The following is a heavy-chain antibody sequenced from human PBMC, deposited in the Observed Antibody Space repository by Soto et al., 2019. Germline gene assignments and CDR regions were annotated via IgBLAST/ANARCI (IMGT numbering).Heavy chain of an antibody. V-gene: IGHV1-18*01. CDR2: ISAYNGNT. CDR3: AREGSSIAGTHQGYYYYYMDV. D-gene: IGHD1-1*01. Sequence: ASVKVSCKASGYTFTSYGISWVRQAPGQGLEWMGWISAYNGNTNYAQKLQGRVTITTDTSTSTAYMELRSLRSDDTAVYYCAREGSSIAGTHQGYYYYYMDVWGKGTTVTVSS. J-gene: IGHJ6*03. CDR1: GYTFTSYG.